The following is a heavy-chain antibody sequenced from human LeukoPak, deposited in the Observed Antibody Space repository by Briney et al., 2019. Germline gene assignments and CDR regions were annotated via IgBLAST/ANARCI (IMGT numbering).Heavy chain of an antibody. J-gene: IGHJ4*02. CDR2: INPNTGDT. D-gene: IGHD4-23*01. V-gene: IGHV1-2*02. Sequence: ASVKVSCKASGYIFTGYYIHWVRQAPGQGLEWMAWINPNTGDTNYAQKFEGRVTMTRDTSISTVYMELRRLRSDDTAVFYCARRLYDLDYGGKTLDHWGQGTLVTVSS. CDR3: ARRLYDLDYGGKTLDH. CDR1: GYIFTGYY.